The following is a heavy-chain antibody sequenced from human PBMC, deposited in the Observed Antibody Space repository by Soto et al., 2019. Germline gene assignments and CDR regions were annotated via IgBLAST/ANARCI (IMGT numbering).Heavy chain of an antibody. V-gene: IGHV3-21*01. CDR3: TRDASRDSSARGWFDP. CDR1: GFTFRSFT. CDR2: ISSNSAYI. J-gene: IGHJ5*02. Sequence: AGGSLRLSCAASGFTFRSFTMNWVRQAPGKGLEWVSTISSNSAYIYYTDALRGRFTISRDNAKNSLHLQMNSLRAEDTAVYYCTRDASRDSSARGWFDPWGPGTLVTVSS. D-gene: IGHD6-13*01.